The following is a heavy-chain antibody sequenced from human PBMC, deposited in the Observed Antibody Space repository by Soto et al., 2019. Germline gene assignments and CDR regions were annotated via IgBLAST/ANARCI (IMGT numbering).Heavy chain of an antibody. CDR2: IYYSGST. J-gene: IGHJ4*02. CDR3: ARFNDYHSSGYYYVIDY. V-gene: IGHV4-59*01. D-gene: IGHD3-22*01. CDR1: GGSISSYY. Sequence: SETLSLTCTVSGGSISSYYWSWIRQPPGKGLEWIGYIYYSGSTNYNPSLKSRVTISVDTSKNQFSLKLSSVTAADTAVYYCARFNDYHSSGYYYVIDYWGQGTLVTVSS.